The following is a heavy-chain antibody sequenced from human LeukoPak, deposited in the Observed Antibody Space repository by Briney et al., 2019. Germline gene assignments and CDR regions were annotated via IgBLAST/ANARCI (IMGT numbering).Heavy chain of an antibody. CDR2: IIPIFGTA. Sequence: SVKVSCKASGGTFSSYAISWVRQAPGQGLEWMGGIIPIFGTANYAQKFQGRVTITTDESTSTAYMELSSLRSEDTAVYYCARVNYYDSSGLDYFDYWGQGTLVTVSS. J-gene: IGHJ4*02. V-gene: IGHV1-69*05. CDR3: ARVNYYDSSGLDYFDY. CDR1: GGTFSSYA. D-gene: IGHD3-22*01.